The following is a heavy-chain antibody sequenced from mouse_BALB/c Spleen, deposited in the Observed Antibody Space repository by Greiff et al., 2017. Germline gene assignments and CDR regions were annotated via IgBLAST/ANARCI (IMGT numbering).Heavy chain of an antibody. D-gene: IGHD3-1*01. CDR1: GFNIKDTY. Sequence: EVQLQQSGAELVKPGASVKLSCTASGFNIKDTYMHWVKQRPEQGLEWIGRIDPANGNTKYDPKFQGKATITADTSSNTAYLQLSSLTSEDTAVYYCARRLGLPGYFDYWGQGTTLTVSS. CDR2: IDPANGNT. J-gene: IGHJ2*01. CDR3: ARRLGLPGYFDY. V-gene: IGHV14-3*02.